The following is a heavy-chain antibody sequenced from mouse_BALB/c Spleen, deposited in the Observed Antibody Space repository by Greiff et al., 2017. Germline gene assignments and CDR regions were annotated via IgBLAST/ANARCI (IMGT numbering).Heavy chain of an antibody. CDR1: GYTFTSYW. Sequence: QVQLQQPGAELVKPGASVKMSCKASGYTFTSYWMHWVKQRPGQGLEWIGTIDPSDSYTSYNQKFKGKATLTVDTSSSTAYMQLSSLTSEDSAVYYCTRLDYGSRYAMDYWGQGTSVTVSS. D-gene: IGHD1-1*01. CDR2: IDPSDSYT. J-gene: IGHJ4*01. V-gene: IGHV1S127*01. CDR3: TRLDYGSRYAMDY.